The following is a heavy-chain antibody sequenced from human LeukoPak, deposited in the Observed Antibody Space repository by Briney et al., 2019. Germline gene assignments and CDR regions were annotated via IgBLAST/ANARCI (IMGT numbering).Heavy chain of an antibody. V-gene: IGHV4-39*01. CDR3: ARPRIYGDYYYYYYMDV. J-gene: IGHJ6*03. CDR2: IYYSGST. Sequence: SETLSLTCTVSGGSISSSSYYWGWIRQPPGKGLEWIGSIYYSGSTYYNPSLKSRVTISVDTSKNQFSLKLSSVTAADTAVYYCARPRIYGDYYYYYYMDVWGKGTTVTVSS. D-gene: IGHD4-17*01. CDR1: GGSISSSSYY.